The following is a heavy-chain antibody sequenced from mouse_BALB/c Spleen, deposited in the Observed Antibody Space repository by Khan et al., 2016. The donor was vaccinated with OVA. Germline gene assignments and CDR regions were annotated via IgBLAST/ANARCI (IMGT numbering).Heavy chain of an antibody. J-gene: IGHJ2*01. CDR1: GYSITSGYA. Sequence: EVQLQESGPGLVKPSQSLSLTCTVTGYSITSGYAWNWIRQFPGNKLEWMGYISYSGVTSYTPSLKSRISITRDTSKNQFFLQLNSVTTEDTATYYGARGNYYGYDFDYWGQGTTVTVSS. V-gene: IGHV3-2*02. CDR3: ARGNYYGYDFDY. D-gene: IGHD1-2*01. CDR2: ISYSGVT.